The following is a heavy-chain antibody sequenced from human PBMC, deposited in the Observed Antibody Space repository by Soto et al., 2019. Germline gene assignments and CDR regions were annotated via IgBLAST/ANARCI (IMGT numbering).Heavy chain of an antibody. Sequence: EVQLVESGGGLVQPGGSLRLSCAGSGFTFSTYSMDWVRQAPGKGLEWISYISGSGGTIYYADSVKGRFTVSRDNAKNSLYLQMSSLRDEDTAVDYCVRDAGSLGYWGKGTLVTVSS. V-gene: IGHV3-48*02. CDR2: ISGSGGTI. CDR1: GFTFSTYS. J-gene: IGHJ4*02. CDR3: VRDAGSLGY.